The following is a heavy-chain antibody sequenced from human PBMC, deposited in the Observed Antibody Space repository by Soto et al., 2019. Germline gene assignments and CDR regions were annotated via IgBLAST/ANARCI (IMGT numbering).Heavy chain of an antibody. CDR2: INHSGST. J-gene: IGHJ6*02. Sequence: LSLTCAVYGGSFSGYYWSWIRQPPGKGLEWIGEINHSGSTNYNPSPKSRVTISVDTSKNQFSLKLSSVTAADTAVYYCARVPMWYDFWRRYYYYGMDVWGQGTTVTVSS. D-gene: IGHD3-3*01. V-gene: IGHV4-34*01. CDR3: ARVPMWYDFWRRYYYYGMDV. CDR1: GGSFSGYY.